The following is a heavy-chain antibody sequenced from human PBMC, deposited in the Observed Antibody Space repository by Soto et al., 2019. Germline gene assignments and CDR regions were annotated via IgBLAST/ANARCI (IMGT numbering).Heavy chain of an antibody. CDR1: GYSISSAYY. CDR3: ARSGTTTHPFPEQ. CDR2: VYHSGST. D-gene: IGHD1-1*01. J-gene: IGHJ4*02. V-gene: IGHV4-38-2*01. Sequence: SETLSLTCVVSGYSISSAYYWGWIRQPPGKGLEWVGSVYHSGSTYYNPSLKSRITISLDTSKNHFSLKLRSVTAADSAVYYCARSGTTTHPFPEQWRQGALATVSS.